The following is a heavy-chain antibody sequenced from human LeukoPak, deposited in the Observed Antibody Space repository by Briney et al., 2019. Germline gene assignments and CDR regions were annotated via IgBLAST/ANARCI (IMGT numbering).Heavy chain of an antibody. CDR3: ARDSSMFRGVINY. Sequence: GGSLRLSCAASGFTFSDYYMSWIREAPGKGLEWVSYISSSSSYTNYADSVKGRFTISRDNAQNSPYLQMNSLRAEDTAVYYCARDSSMFRGVINYWGQGTLVTVSS. D-gene: IGHD3-10*01. CDR2: ISSSSSYT. CDR1: GFTFSDYY. J-gene: IGHJ4*02. V-gene: IGHV3-11*06.